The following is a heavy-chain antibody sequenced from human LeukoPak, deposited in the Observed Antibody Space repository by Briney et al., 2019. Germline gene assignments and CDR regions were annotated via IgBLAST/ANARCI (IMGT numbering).Heavy chain of an antibody. CDR3: ARWSFGSGSYAFDI. J-gene: IGHJ3*02. V-gene: IGHV4-59*08. CDR1: SGSISSYY. Sequence: PSETLSLTCTFSSGSISSYYWNWVRQPPGKGLEWIGYIYYSGTTNYNPSLKSRVTMSVDTSKNQFSLKLNSVTAADTAVYYCARWSFGSGSYAFDIWGQGTMVTVSS. CDR2: IYYSGTT. D-gene: IGHD3-10*01.